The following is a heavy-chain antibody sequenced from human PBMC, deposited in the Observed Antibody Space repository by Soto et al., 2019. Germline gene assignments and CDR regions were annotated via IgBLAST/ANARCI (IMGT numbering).Heavy chain of an antibody. D-gene: IGHD1-1*01. CDR3: AKKSERPDY. J-gene: IGHJ4*02. Sequence: QVQLVESGGGVVQPGRSLRLSCAASGFTFSSYGMHWVRQAPGKGLEWVAVISYDGSNKYYADSGKGRVTISSDNSKKALYMQMNSLRAEDTAVYYCAKKSERPDYWGQGTLVTVSS. CDR1: GFTFSSYG. V-gene: IGHV3-30*18. CDR2: ISYDGSNK.